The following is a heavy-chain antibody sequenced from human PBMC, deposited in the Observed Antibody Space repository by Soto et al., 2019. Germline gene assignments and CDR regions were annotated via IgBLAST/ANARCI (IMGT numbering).Heavy chain of an antibody. J-gene: IGHJ4*02. D-gene: IGHD7-27*01. CDR3: AKYGDHEYFDY. CDR1: GFSFSSYT. CDR2: INNNSGRK. V-gene: IGHV3-23*01. Sequence: PVGALGVSCADSGFSFSSYTMNWVRQAPGKGLEWVSSINNNSGRKYYADSVKGRFTISRDNSKNTLFLQMNSLKAEDTAVYFCAKYGDHEYFDYWGQGTQVTVSS.